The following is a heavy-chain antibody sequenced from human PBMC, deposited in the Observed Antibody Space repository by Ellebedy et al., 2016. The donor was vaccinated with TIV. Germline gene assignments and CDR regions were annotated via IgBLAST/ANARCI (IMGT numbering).Heavy chain of an antibody. CDR2: LSGSGDNT. V-gene: IGHV3-23*01. CDR1: GFTFNTHA. D-gene: IGHD4-17*01. J-gene: IGHJ3*02. Sequence: GGSLRLSCAASGFTFNTHAMTWVRQAPGKGLEWVSGLSGSGDNTYYADSVKGRFTISRDNSKNSLYLHLNSLRAGDTAMYYCATDGSYGDYLSPTHAFVIWGQGTMVTVSS. CDR3: ATDGSYGDYLSPTHAFVI.